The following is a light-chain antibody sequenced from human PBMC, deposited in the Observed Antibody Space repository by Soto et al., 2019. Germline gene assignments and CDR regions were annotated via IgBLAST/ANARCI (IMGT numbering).Light chain of an antibody. CDR3: KKYNCDSPSP. CDR1: ESIRSW. J-gene: IGKJ2*01. V-gene: IGKV1-5*03. Sequence: DIQVTQSPSTLSASLGDRVSITCRASESIRSWLAWYQQKPGKAPKLLIYKASSLESGVPSRFSGSGSGTEFTLTISSLQPYYFANDYCKKYNCDSPSPFGHGS. CDR2: KAS.